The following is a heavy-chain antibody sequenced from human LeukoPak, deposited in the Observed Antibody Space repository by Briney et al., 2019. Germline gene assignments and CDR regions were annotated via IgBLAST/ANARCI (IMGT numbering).Heavy chain of an antibody. CDR3: AKDRGFGVFFQYYFDY. V-gene: IGHV3-48*01. D-gene: IGHD3-10*01. J-gene: IGHJ4*02. Sequence: SGGSLRLSCAASGFTFSHYSMNWVRQPPGKGLEWVSYISSDYITIYYADSVKGRFTISRDNSKNTLFLQMNSLRAEDTAVYYCAKDRGFGVFFQYYFDYWGQGTLVTVSS. CDR2: ISSDYITI. CDR1: GFTFSHYS.